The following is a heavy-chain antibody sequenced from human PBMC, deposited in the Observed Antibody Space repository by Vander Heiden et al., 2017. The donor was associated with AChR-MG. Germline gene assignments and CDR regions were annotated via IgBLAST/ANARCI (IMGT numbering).Heavy chain of an antibody. D-gene: IGHD2-15*01. CDR1: GGSISSFSW. Sequence: QVQLQESGPGLVKPSGTLSLTCTVPGGSISSFSWWSWVRQPPGKGLEWIGEIHHRGSTNYNPSLKSRVTMSVDKSHNQFSLNLPSVTAADTAVYCCAKGGDYSFAYWGHGTLVTLSS. CDR2: IHHRGST. CDR3: AKGGDYSFAY. J-gene: IGHJ4*01. V-gene: IGHV4-4*01.